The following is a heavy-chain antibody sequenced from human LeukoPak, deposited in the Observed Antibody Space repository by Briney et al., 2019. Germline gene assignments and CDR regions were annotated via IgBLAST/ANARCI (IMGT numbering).Heavy chain of an antibody. D-gene: IGHD1-26*01. CDR3: AKDAGATLTSFDY. CDR1: GFTFSSYA. V-gene: IGHV3-23*01. CDR2: ISGSGGSA. Sequence: GGSLRLSCAASGFTFSSYAMSWVRQAPGKGLEWVSAISGSGGSAYYADSVKGRFTISRDNSKNTLYQQMNSLRAEDTAVYYCAKDAGATLTSFDYWGQGTLVTVSS. J-gene: IGHJ4*02.